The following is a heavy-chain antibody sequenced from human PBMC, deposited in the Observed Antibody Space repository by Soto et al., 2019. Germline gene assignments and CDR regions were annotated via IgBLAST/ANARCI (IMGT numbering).Heavy chain of an antibody. Sequence: QVQLQESGPGLVKPSETLSLTCTVSGDSIRSYYWCWGRQPPGKGLERIGYIYYSGSTNYNTSRKIRVTISVATAKTPFSLKLGPVTAAATAVYDSAGLSMMTFGVIRKDDFDVWGQGTMVTVSS. J-gene: IGHJ3*01. CDR2: IYYSGST. CDR3: AGLSMMTFGVIRKDDFDV. D-gene: IGHD3-16*01. CDR1: GDSIRSYY. V-gene: IGHV4-59*08.